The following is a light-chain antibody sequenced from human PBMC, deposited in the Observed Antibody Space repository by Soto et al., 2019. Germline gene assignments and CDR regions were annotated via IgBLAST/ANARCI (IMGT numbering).Light chain of an antibody. CDR2: KAS. CDR1: QNINNW. Sequence: DIQMTQSPSTLSASVGDTVTITCRASQNINNWLAWYQQKPGKAPKLLIYKASSLESGVPSKFSGSGSGTEFTLTIGGLQPDDFATYYCQQYDTFSHTFGQGTKLEIK. CDR3: QQYDTFSHT. V-gene: IGKV1-5*03. J-gene: IGKJ2*01.